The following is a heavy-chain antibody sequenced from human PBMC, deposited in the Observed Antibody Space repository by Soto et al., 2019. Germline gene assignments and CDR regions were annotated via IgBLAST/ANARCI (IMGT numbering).Heavy chain of an antibody. CDR1: GFTFSTSA. CDR2: ISGSGVAT. J-gene: IGHJ4*02. V-gene: IGHV3-23*01. D-gene: IGHD2-21*01. Sequence: EVQLLESGGGLVQPGGSLRLSCAVSGFTFSTSAMAWVRQAPGEELEWVSSISGSGVATFYADSVKGRFTISRDNSKNTLHLQMNSLGAEDTAVYHCAKMAYFGDPPGGDSWGQGTLVTVSS. CDR3: AKMAYFGDPPGGDS.